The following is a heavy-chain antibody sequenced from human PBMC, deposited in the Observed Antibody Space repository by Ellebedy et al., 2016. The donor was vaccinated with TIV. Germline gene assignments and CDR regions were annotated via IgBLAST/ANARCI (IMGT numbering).Heavy chain of an antibody. Sequence: SETLSLTCTVSGGSISSYYWSWIRQPPGKGLEWIGYIYYSGSTNYNPSLKSRVTISVDTSKNQFSLKLSSVTAADTAVYYCASPRNWGQGTLVTVSS. V-gene: IGHV4-59*12. CDR3: ASPRN. D-gene: IGHD1-14*01. CDR1: GGSISSYY. J-gene: IGHJ4*02. CDR2: IYYSGST.